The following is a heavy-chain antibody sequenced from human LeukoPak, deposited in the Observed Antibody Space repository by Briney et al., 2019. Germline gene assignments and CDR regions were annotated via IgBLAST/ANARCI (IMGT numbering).Heavy chain of an antibody. CDR1: GFTFSSYG. Sequence: PGGSLRLSCAASGFTFSSYGMHWVRQALGKGLEWVAFIRYDGSNKYYADSVKGRFTISRDNSKNTLYLQMNSLRAEDTAVYYCAKVFYYYGSGSYYPASAFDYWGQGTLVTVSS. V-gene: IGHV3-30*02. J-gene: IGHJ4*02. CDR3: AKVFYYYGSGSYYPASAFDY. D-gene: IGHD3-10*01. CDR2: IRYDGSNK.